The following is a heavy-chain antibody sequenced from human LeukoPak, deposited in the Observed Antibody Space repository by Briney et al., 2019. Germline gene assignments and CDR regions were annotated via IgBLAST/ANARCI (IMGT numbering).Heavy chain of an antibody. CDR2: TRNKANSYTT. V-gene: IGHV3-72*01. CDR3: ARIRDYYDSSGYPDY. J-gene: IGHJ4*02. CDR1: GFTFSDHY. Sequence: GGSLRLSCAASGFTFSDHYMDWVRQAPGKGLEWVGRTRNKANSYTTEYAASVKGRFTISRDNAKNSLYLQMNSLRAEDTAVYYCARIRDYYDSSGYPDYWGQGTLVTVSS. D-gene: IGHD3-22*01.